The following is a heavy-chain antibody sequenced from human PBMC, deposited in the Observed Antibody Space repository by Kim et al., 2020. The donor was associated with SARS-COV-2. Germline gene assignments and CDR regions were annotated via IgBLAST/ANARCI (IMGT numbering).Heavy chain of an antibody. J-gene: IGHJ4*02. CDR1: GFTFNTYG. CDR3: ARGGGCVGGVCYMGGDY. CDR2: ISGSGGGT. V-gene: IGHV3-23*01. Sequence: GGSLRLSCAASGFTFNTYGMTWVRQAPGKGLEWVSVISGSGGGTNYADSVKGRFTISRDNSKNTLYLQMNNLRAEDTAVYFCARGGGCVGGVCYMGGDYWGQGTLVTVSS. D-gene: IGHD2-8*02.